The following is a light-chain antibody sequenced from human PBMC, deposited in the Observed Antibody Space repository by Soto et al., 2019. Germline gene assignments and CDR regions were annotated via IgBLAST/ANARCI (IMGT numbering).Light chain of an antibody. CDR1: QSISSY. CDR3: QQSYSIPWT. V-gene: IGKV1-39*01. Sequence: DIQMTQSPSSLSASVGDRVTITCRASQSISSYLNWYQQKPGKDPNLLIYAASSLQSGVPSRFSGSGSGTDFTLTISSLQPEDYATYYCQQSYSIPWTFGQGTKVEIK. CDR2: AAS. J-gene: IGKJ1*01.